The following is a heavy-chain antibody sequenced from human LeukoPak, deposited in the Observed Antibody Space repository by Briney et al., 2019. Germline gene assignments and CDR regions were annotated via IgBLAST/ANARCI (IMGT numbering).Heavy chain of an antibody. J-gene: IGHJ4*02. CDR1: GFTFSSYE. V-gene: IGHV3-48*03. D-gene: IGHD2-2*01. CDR3: ARDRRQRGYHYYFDS. CDR2: ISSSGSTI. Sequence: GGSLRLSCAASGFTFSSYEMNWVRQAPGKGLEWVSYISSSGSTIYYADSMKGRFTISRDNAKISLYLQMNSLRAEDTAVYYCARDRRQRGYHYYFDSWGQGTLVTVSS.